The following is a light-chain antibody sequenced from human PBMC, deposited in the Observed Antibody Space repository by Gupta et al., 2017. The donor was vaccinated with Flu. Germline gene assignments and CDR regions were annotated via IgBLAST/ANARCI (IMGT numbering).Light chain of an antibody. CDR2: STN. Sequence: QTVVSQEPSFSVSPGGPVTLSCGMRSGSVSTSYYPSWYQQTPGQAPRTLIYSTNTRSSRVPDRFSGSILGNKAALTITGAQADDESDYYCVLYMGSGMWVFGGGTKLTVL. V-gene: IGLV8-61*01. J-gene: IGLJ3*02. CDR1: SGSVSTSYY. CDR3: VLYMGSGMWV.